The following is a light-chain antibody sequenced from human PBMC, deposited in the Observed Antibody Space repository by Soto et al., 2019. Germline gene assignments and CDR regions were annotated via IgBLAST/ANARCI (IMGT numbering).Light chain of an antibody. Sequence: IVLTQSPGTMSLSTGERVTLSCRASQSVSSSYLAWYQQNPGQAPRLLIYGASRRATGIPDRFSGSGSGTDFTLTISRLEPEDFAVYYCQQFGSSPLYTFGQGTKLEIK. CDR2: GAS. CDR3: QQFGSSPLYT. J-gene: IGKJ2*01. CDR1: QSVSSSY. V-gene: IGKV3-20*01.